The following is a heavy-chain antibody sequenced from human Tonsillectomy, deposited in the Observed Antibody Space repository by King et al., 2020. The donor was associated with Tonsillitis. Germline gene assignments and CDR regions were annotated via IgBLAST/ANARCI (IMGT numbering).Heavy chain of an antibody. J-gene: IGHJ3*02. D-gene: IGHD3-9*01. CDR3: ARDNLRYFDWLLYRSGAFDI. CDR1: GYTFTSYG. V-gene: IGHV1-18*01. Sequence: QLVQSGAEVKKPGASVKVSCKASGYTFTSYGISWVRQAPGQGLEWMGWISAYNGNTNYAQKLQGRLTMTTDTSTNTAYMELRSLRSDDTALYYCARDNLRYFDWLLYRSGAFDIWGQGTMVTVSS. CDR2: ISAYNGNT.